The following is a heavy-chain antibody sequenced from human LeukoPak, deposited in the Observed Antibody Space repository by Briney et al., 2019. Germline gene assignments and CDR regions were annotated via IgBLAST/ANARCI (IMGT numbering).Heavy chain of an antibody. CDR2: ISYDGSNK. V-gene: IGHV3-30*04. D-gene: IGHD3-22*01. CDR1: GFTFSSYA. J-gene: IGHJ4*02. CDR3: ARGEYYYDSSGGFDY. Sequence: GGSLRLSCAASGFTFSSYAMHWVRQAPGKGLEWVAVISYDGSNKYYADSVKGRFTISRDNSKNTLYLQMNSLRAEDTAVYYCARGEYYYDSSGGFDYWGQGTLVTVSP.